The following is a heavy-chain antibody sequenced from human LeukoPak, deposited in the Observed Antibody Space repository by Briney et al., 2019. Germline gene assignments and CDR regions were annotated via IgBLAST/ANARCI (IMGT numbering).Heavy chain of an antibody. Sequence: GGSLRLSCAASGFTFSDYYMSWIRQAPGKGLEWVSCISSSGSTIYYVDSVKGRFTISRDNAKNSLYLQMNSLRAEDTAVYYCARSVLLWFGELSVFDYWGQGTLVTVSS. CDR2: ISSSGSTI. CDR1: GFTFSDYY. V-gene: IGHV3-11*04. CDR3: ARSVLLWFGELSVFDY. D-gene: IGHD3-10*01. J-gene: IGHJ4*02.